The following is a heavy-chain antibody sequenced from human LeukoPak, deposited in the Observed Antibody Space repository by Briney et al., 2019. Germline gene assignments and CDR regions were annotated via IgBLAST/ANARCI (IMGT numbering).Heavy chain of an antibody. CDR1: GGSISSSSSY. CDR3: ARDTGPSGTAFDY. Sequence: SEALSLTCTVPGGSISSSSSYWVWIRQPPGTGLEWIGTVYYSGSTYYNPSLKSRVTISVDTSKNQFSLKLSSVTAADTAVYYCARDTGPSGTAFDYWGQGTLVTVSS. J-gene: IGHJ4*02. CDR2: VYYSGST. V-gene: IGHV4-39*07. D-gene: IGHD2-2*01.